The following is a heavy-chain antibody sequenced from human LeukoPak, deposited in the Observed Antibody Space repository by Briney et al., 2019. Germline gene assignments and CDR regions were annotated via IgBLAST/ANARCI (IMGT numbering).Heavy chain of an antibody. D-gene: IGHD3-10*01. Sequence: PSETLSLTCTVSGGSISNYYWNYIRQPPGKGLEWIGYIYYSGITNYNPSLKSRVTISVDTSKNQFSLKLSPVTAADTAVYYCARGRSRITMVRGGPFDYWGQGTLVTASS. J-gene: IGHJ4*02. V-gene: IGHV4-59*12. CDR2: IYYSGIT. CDR3: ARGRSRITMVRGGPFDY. CDR1: GGSISNYY.